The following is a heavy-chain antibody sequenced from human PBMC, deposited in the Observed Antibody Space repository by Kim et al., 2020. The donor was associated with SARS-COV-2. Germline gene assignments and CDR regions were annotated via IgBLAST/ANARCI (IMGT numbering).Heavy chain of an antibody. V-gene: IGHV1-69*13. CDR1: GGTFSSYA. D-gene: IGHD3-16*02. J-gene: IGHJ4*02. Sequence: SVKVSCKASGGTFSSYAISWVRQAPGQGLEWIGGIIPIFGTANYAQKFQGRVTITADESTSTAYMELSSLRSEDTAVYYCARGGEITFPGTNSWDPYYFDYWGQGTLVTVSS. CDR3: ARGGEITFPGTNSWDPYYFDY. CDR2: IIPIFGTA.